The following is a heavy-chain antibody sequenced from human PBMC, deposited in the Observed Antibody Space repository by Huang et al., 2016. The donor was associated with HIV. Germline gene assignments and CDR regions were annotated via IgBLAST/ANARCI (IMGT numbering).Heavy chain of an antibody. D-gene: IGHD1-26*01. CDR3: ATLGRIFDYYFDY. CDR2: CDPEDGQK. J-gene: IGHJ4*02. V-gene: IGHV1-24*01. CDR1: GYTLRELS. Sequence: QVRLVQSGADMRKPGASVKVSCKVSGYTLRELSVQWVRQAPGKGFEWMGGCDPEDGQKSYAQKCQGRVTRTQDTSTDTAYMELKRLRSEDTGVYYCATLGRIFDYYFDYWGQGALVTVSS.